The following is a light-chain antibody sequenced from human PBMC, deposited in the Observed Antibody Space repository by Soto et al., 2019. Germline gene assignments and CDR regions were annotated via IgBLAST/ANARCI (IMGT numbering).Light chain of an antibody. CDR3: QHLNSYPT. CDR1: QGISSY. CDR2: AAS. Sequence: DIQLTQSPSFLSASVGDRVTITCRASQGISSYLAWYHQKPGKAPKLLIYAASTLQSGVPSRFSGSGSGTEFTLTISSLQPEDFATYYCQHLNSYPTFGQGTKVEIK. J-gene: IGKJ1*01. V-gene: IGKV1-9*01.